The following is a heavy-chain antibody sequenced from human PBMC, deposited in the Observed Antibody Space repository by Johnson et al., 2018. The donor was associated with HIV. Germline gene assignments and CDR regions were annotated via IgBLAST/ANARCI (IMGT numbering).Heavy chain of an antibody. Sequence: VQLVESGGGLVQPGGSLRLSCAASGFTFSSYDMHWVRQATGKGLEWVSAIGTAGDTYYPGSVKGRFTSARENAKNSLYLQMNSLRAGDTAVYYCAKDVGNYWPDAFDIWGQGTMVTVSS. CDR1: GFTFSSYD. CDR2: IGTAGDT. D-gene: IGHD3-22*01. J-gene: IGHJ3*02. CDR3: AKDVGNYWPDAFDI. V-gene: IGHV3-13*01.